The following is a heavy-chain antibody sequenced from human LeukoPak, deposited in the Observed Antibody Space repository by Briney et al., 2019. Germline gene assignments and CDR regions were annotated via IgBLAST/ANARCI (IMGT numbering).Heavy chain of an antibody. V-gene: IGHV3-53*01. J-gene: IGHJ4*02. CDR2: IYSGGST. CDR1: GFTVSSNY. Sequence: PGGSLRLSCAASGFTVSSNYMSWVRQAPGKGLEWVSVIYSGGSTYYADSVKGRFTISRDNSKNTLYLQMNSLRAEETAVHYCARNRAGYSSSWYNYWGQGTLVTVSS. D-gene: IGHD6-13*01. CDR3: ARNRAGYSSSWYNY.